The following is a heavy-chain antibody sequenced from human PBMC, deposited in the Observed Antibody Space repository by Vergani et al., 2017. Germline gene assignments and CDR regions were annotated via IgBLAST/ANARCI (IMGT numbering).Heavy chain of an antibody. D-gene: IGHD3-3*01. CDR1: GGSFSGYY. Sequence: QVQLQQWGAGLLKPSETLSLTCAVYGGSFSGYYWSWIRQPPGKGLEWIGEINHSGSTNYNPSLKSRVTISVDTSKNQFSLKLSSVTAADTAVYYCARAARFLEWICRRYYFDYWGQGTLVTVSS. CDR3: ARAARFLEWICRRYYFDY. J-gene: IGHJ4*02. V-gene: IGHV4-34*01. CDR2: INHSGST.